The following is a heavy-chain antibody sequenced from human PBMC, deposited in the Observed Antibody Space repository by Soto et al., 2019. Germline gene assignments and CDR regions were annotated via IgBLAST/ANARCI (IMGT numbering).Heavy chain of an antibody. CDR3: ARGPRESGEWLLFDY. D-gene: IGHD3-3*01. CDR1: GYTFSTYE. CDR2: MNPDNGNT. V-gene: IGHV1-8*01. J-gene: IGHJ4*02. Sequence: AAVKVSCKASGYTFSTYEINWVRRAAGQGLEWMGRMNPDNGNTGYAQKFQDRVTMTRNTSISTAYMELSSLRSDDTAVYYCARGPRESGEWLLFDYWGQGALVTVSS.